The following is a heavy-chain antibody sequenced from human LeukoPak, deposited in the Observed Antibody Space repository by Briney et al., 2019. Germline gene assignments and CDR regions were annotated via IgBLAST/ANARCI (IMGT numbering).Heavy chain of an antibody. J-gene: IGHJ4*02. CDR2: IYYSGST. CDR3: ARGVYQLPNY. CDR1: GCSISSGGYY. D-gene: IGHD2-2*01. V-gene: IGHV4-31*03. Sequence: PSQTLSLTCTVSGCSISSGGYYWSWIPPHPGQGLEWIGYIYYSGSTYYNPSLKSRVTISVDTSKNQFSLKLSSVTAADTAVYYCARGVYQLPNYWGQGTLVTVSS.